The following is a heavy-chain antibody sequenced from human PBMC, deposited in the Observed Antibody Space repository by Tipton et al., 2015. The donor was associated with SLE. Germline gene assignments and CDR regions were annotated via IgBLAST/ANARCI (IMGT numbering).Heavy chain of an antibody. CDR1: GGSISSHY. J-gene: IGHJ4*02. V-gene: IGHV4-59*11. CDR3: AGAWQGYCSGGTCYVLDY. Sequence: LRLSCTVSGGSISSHYWSWIRPPPGKGLEWIGYISYSETTNYNPSLNSRVTISVDTSKNQFSLKLRSVTAADTAVYYCAGAWQGYCSGGTCYVLDYWGQGTLVTVSS. CDR2: ISYSETT. D-gene: IGHD2-15*01.